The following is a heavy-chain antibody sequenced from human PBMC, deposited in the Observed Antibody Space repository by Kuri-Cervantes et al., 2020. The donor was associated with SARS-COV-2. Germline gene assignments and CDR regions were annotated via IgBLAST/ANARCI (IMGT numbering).Heavy chain of an antibody. Sequence: GESLKISCAASGFTFSSYAMSWVRQAPGKGLEWVSAISGSGGSTYYADSVKGRFTISRDNSKNTLYLQMNSLGAEDTAVYYCAKPYNYGGNSGWGQGTLVTVSS. CDR2: ISGSGGST. V-gene: IGHV3-23*01. J-gene: IGHJ4*02. CDR3: AKPYNYGGNSG. CDR1: GFTFSSYA. D-gene: IGHD4-23*01.